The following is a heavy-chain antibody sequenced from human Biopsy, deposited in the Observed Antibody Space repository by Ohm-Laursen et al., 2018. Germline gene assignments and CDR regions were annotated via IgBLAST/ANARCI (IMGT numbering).Heavy chain of an antibody. CDR2: ISGYNGNT. CDR3: TRDRHYASGSYAGMDV. CDR1: GYTYTSYG. J-gene: IGHJ6*02. Sequence: ASVKVSCKVSGYTYTSYGISWVRRAPGQGPEWMGWISGYNGNTVYPQNHQGRVTLTTDTSTSTAYMELRSLRSDDTAIYYCTRDRHYASGSYAGMDVWGQGTTVTVSS. V-gene: IGHV1-18*01. D-gene: IGHD3-10*01.